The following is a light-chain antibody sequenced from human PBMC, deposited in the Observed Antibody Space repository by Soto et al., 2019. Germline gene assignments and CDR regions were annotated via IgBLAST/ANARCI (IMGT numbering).Light chain of an antibody. CDR2: KVS. J-gene: IGLJ3*02. Sequence: QSALTQPASVSGSPRQSITISCTGTSSDVGDGDFVSWYQQRPGNAPKLMIYKVSNRPSGVSNRFSGSKSGNTASLTISGLQAEDDADYYCCSYTRSYTWVFGGGTKLTVL. CDR1: SSDVGDGDF. V-gene: IGLV2-14*01. CDR3: CSYTRSYTWV.